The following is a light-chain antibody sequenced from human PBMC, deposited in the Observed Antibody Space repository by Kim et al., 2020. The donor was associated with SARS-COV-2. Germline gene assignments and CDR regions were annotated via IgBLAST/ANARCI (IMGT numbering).Light chain of an antibody. V-gene: IGKV1-27*01. J-gene: IGKJ1*01. CDR2: AAS. CDR1: QGLSNI. Sequence: ASVGDRVTITCRTSQGLSNILAWYQQKPGKVPKLLINAASVLQSGVPSRFSGRGSGTDFTLTINSLQPEDVATYYSQRYNSAPWTFGQGTKVDIK. CDR3: QRYNSAPWT.